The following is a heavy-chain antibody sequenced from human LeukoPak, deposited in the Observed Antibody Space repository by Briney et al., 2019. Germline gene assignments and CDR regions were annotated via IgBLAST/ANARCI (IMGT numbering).Heavy chain of an antibody. D-gene: IGHD6-13*01. CDR3: AKASTAIAATGQGFDV. V-gene: IGHV3-9*01. J-gene: IGHJ3*01. Sequence: PGRSLRLSCAASGFRFNDYAMHWVRQAPGEGLEWVSGISWNSGNIGYADSVKGRFTISRDNAKNSLDLQMNSLRTEDTALYYCAKASTAIAATGQGFDVWGQGTMVTV. CDR1: GFRFNDYA. CDR2: ISWNSGNI.